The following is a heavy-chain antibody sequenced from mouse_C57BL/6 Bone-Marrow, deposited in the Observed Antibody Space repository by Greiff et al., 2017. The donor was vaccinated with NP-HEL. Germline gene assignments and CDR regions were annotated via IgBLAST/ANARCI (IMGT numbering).Heavy chain of an antibody. V-gene: IGHV14-2*01. D-gene: IGHD1-1*01. J-gene: IGHJ2*01. CDR3: ARDHDCGSSEYYFDY. Sequence: VQLKESGAELVKPGASVKLSCTASGFNIKDYYMHWVKQRTEQGLEWIGRLDPEDGETKYAPKFQGKATITADTSSNTAYLQLSSLTSEDTAVYYCARDHDCGSSEYYFDYWGQGTTLTVTS. CDR2: LDPEDGET. CDR1: GFNIKDYY.